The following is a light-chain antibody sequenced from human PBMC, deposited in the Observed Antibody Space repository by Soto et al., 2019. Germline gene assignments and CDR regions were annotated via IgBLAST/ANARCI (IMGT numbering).Light chain of an antibody. V-gene: IGLV4-69*01. J-gene: IGLJ2*01. CDR1: SGHSSYA. CDR3: QTWGTGIRV. Sequence: QSVLTQSPSASASLGASVKLTCTLSSGHSSYAIAWHQQQPEKGPRYLMKLNSDGSHSKGDGIPDRFSGSSSGAERYLTSSSLQSEDEADYYCQTWGTGIRVFGGGTKRTVL. CDR2: LNSDGSH.